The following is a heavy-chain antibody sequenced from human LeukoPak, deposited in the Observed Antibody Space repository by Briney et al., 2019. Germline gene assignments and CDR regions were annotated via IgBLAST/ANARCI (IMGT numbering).Heavy chain of an antibody. CDR1: GGTFSSYA. CDR3: ARVGDYGDHEYFQH. J-gene: IGHJ1*01. V-gene: IGHV1-69*13. CDR2: IIPIFGTA. D-gene: IGHD4-17*01. Sequence: GASVKVSRKASGGTFSSYAISWVRQAPGQGLEWMGGIIPIFGTANYAQKFQGRVTITADESTSTAYMELSSLRSEDTAVYYCARVGDYGDHEYFQHWGQGTLVTVSS.